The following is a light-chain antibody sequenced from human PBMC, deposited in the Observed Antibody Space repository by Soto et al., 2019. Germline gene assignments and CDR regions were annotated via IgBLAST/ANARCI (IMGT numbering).Light chain of an antibody. J-gene: IGKJ4*01. CDR2: AAS. CDR1: QGLSRY. CDR3: QQVNSYPLT. V-gene: IGKV1-9*01. Sequence: DIQMTQSPTTLSVSVGDRVPITCRASQGLSRYLAWYQQKPGKAPKLLIYAASTLQRGVPSRFSCSGSETDFTLTISSLQAEDFATYYCQQVNSYPLTFGGGTKVDIK.